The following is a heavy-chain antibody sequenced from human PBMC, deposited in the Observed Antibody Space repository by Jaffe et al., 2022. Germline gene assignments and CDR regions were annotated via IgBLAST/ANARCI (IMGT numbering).Heavy chain of an antibody. Sequence: QVQLVQSGAEVKKPGSSLKVSCQTSGDTFSSYSITWVRQAPGQGLEWMGAIIPALDTPNYAQKFQDRVTITADESTRTAYMEVSSLTSEDTAVYYCARQWMGGSLGFWGQGTRVTVSS. J-gene: IGHJ4*02. D-gene: IGHD3-3*01. CDR1: GDTFSSYS. CDR2: IIPALDTP. CDR3: ARQWMGGSLGF. V-gene: IGHV1-69*11.